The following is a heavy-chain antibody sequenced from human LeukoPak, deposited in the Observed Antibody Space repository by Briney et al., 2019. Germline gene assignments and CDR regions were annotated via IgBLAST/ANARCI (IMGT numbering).Heavy chain of an antibody. CDR2: ISSTGRTI. V-gene: IGHV3-48*03. CDR1: GFTFSSHE. D-gene: IGHD6-13*01. J-gene: IGHJ5*02. Sequence: GGSLRLSCAASGFTFSSHEMNWVRQAPGKGLEWVSYISSTGRTIYYADSVKGRFTISRDNAKNSLYLQMNSLRVEDTAIYYCAREAVAAAGDRSNWFDPWGQGTLVTVSS. CDR3: AREAVAAAGDRSNWFDP.